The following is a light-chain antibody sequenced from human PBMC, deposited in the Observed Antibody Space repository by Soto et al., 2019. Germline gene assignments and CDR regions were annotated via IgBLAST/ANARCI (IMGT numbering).Light chain of an antibody. CDR2: GAS. Sequence: EIVLTQSPGTLSLSPGERATLSCRASQSVSGRYLAWYQQKPGQAPRLLIEGASSRAAGIPDTFSGSESGPDFTLTISRVEPEDFAVYYCQQYESSPHNFGPGTRVEI. V-gene: IGKV3-20*01. CDR1: QSVSGRY. J-gene: IGKJ3*01. CDR3: QQYESSPHN.